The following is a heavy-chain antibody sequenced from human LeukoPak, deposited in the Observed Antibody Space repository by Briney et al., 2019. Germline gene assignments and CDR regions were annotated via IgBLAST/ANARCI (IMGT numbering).Heavy chain of an antibody. CDR1: GASVTSTNW. CDR2: IDHTGNT. J-gene: IGHJ1*01. V-gene: IGHV4-4*02. CDR3: AKSYASTV. Sequence: SETLSLTCAVSGASVTSTNWWNWARQPPGKGLEWIGEIDHTGNTNYNPSLKSRITILLDKSKNQFSLKLSFVTAADTAVYYCAKSYASTVWGPGTLVTVSS. D-gene: IGHD3-16*02.